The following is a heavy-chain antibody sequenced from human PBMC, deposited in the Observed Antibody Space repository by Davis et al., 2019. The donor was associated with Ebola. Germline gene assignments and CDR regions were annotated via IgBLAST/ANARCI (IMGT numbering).Heavy chain of an antibody. CDR1: AGTFSSYA. CDR3: ARAPLGNCSGGSCYPNWFDP. Sequence: SVTVSCMASAGTFSSYAISRVRQAPGQGLEWMGGIIPLFGTANYVQKFQGRFTITADESTSTAYMELSSLRSEDTAVYYCARAPLGNCSGGSCYPNWFDPWGQGTLVTVSS. CDR2: IIPLFGTA. J-gene: IGHJ5*02. D-gene: IGHD2-15*01. V-gene: IGHV1-69*13.